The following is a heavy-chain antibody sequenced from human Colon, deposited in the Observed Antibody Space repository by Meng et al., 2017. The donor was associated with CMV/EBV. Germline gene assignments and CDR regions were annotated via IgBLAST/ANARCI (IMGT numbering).Heavy chain of an antibody. CDR3: AKDSYTGYDRRWFDP. Sequence: SLKISCSASGFSVEEYAMHWVRQVPGKGVEWVSGISWDNNSLGYADSVKGRFTISRDSVKNSVYLQMNSLRSDDTAIYYCAKDSYTGYDRRWFDPWGQGTLVTVSS. CDR2: ISWDNNSL. J-gene: IGHJ5*02. V-gene: IGHV3-9*01. D-gene: IGHD5-12*01. CDR1: GFSVEEYA.